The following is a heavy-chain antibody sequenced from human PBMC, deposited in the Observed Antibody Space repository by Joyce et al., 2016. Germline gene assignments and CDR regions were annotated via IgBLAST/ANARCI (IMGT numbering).Heavy chain of an antibody. V-gene: IGHV3-48*01. CDR1: GLTFSSYS. J-gene: IGHJ3*02. D-gene: IGHD1-26*01. Sequence: EVQLVESGGGLVQPGGSLRLSCAASGLTFSSYSLNWVRQAPGKGLEWVSYISSISSNIYHADSVKGRFTISRDNAENSLYLQMNRLRAEDTAVYYCATYSYSNAFEIWGQGTMVTVSS. CDR2: ISSISSNI. CDR3: ATYSYSNAFEI.